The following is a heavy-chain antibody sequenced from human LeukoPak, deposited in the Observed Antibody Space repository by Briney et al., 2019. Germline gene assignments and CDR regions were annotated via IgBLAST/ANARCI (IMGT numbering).Heavy chain of an antibody. Sequence: ASVKVSCKASGYTFTGYYMHWVRQAPGQGLEWMGWINPNSGGTNYAQKFQGRVTMTRDTSISTAYMELSRLRSDDTAVYYYARVPAYYYDSSGYQAPGDYWGQGTLVAVSS. CDR2: INPNSGGT. V-gene: IGHV1-2*02. D-gene: IGHD3-22*01. CDR3: ARVPAYYYDSSGYQAPGDY. CDR1: GYTFTGYY. J-gene: IGHJ4*02.